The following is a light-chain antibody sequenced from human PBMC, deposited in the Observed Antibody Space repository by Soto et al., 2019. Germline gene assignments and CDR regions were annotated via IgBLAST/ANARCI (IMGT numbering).Light chain of an antibody. CDR1: QLFSSN. V-gene: IGKV3-15*01. CDR3: QQRSNWLWT. CDR2: GVS. J-gene: IGKJ1*01. Sequence: EIVMMQSPATLSVSPGESVTLSCRASQLFSSNLAWYQHKPGQAPRLLIYGVSTRDTGVPDRFSGSGSGTDFTLTISSLEPEDFAVYYCQQRSNWLWTFGQGTKVDIK.